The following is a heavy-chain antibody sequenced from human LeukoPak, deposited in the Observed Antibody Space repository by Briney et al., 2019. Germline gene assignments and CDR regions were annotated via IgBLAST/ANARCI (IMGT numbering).Heavy chain of an antibody. V-gene: IGHV4-59*01. CDR3: ARELVDVHYYHGMDV. CDR1: GGSISSYY. D-gene: IGHD2-2*01. J-gene: IGHJ6*02. Sequence: SETLSLTCTVSGGSISSYYWSWIRQPPGKGLEWIGYIYYSGSTNYNPSLKSRVTISVDTSKNQFSLKLSSVTAADTAVYYCARELVDVHYYHGMDVWGQGTTVTVSS. CDR2: IYYSGST.